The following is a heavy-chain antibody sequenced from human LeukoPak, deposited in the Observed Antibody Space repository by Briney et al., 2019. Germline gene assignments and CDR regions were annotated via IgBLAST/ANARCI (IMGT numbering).Heavy chain of an antibody. Sequence: GASVKVSCKASGGTFSSYAISWVRQAPGQGLEWMGWINLNSGGTNYAQKFQGRVTMTRDTSISTAYMELSRLRSDDTAVYYCARVVAAAGNYWGQGTLVTVSS. CDR3: ARVVAAAGNY. D-gene: IGHD6-13*01. CDR1: GGTFSSYA. V-gene: IGHV1-2*02. CDR2: INLNSGGT. J-gene: IGHJ4*02.